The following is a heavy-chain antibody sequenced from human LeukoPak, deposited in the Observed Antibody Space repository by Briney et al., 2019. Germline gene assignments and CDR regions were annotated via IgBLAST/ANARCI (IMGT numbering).Heavy chain of an antibody. V-gene: IGHV4-61*02. J-gene: IGHJ5*02. CDR3: ARDPPLGFSGSYDWFDP. CDR2: IYTSGST. D-gene: IGHD1-26*01. CDR1: GGSISSGSYY. Sequence: SETLSLTCTVSGGSISSGSYYWSWIRQPAGKGLEWIGRIYTSGSTNYNPSLKSRVTISVDTSKNQFSLKLSSVTAADTAVYYCARDPPLGFSGSYDWFDPWGQGTLVTVSS.